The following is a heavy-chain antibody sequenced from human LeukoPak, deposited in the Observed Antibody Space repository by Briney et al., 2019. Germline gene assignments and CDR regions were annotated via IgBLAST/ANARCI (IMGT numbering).Heavy chain of an antibody. CDR3: ARRGMYGSGSQLDY. CDR1: GGSISSGSYY. Sequence: SETLSLTCTVSGGSISSGSYYWGWIRQPPGKGLEWIGSIYYSGNTYYNPSLKSRVTISVDTSKNQFSLRLSSVTAADTALYYCARRGMYGSGSQLDYWGQGTLVTVSS. CDR2: IYYSGNT. D-gene: IGHD3-10*01. J-gene: IGHJ4*02. V-gene: IGHV4-39*01.